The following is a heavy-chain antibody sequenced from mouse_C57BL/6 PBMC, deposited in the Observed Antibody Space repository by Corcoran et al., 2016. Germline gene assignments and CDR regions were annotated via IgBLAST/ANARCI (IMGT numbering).Heavy chain of an antibody. J-gene: IGHJ4*01. V-gene: IGHV1-18*01. CDR3: ARSGSNWGHAMDY. CDR2: INPNNGGT. D-gene: IGHD4-1*01. CDR1: GYTFTDYN. Sequence: EVQLQQSGPELVKPGASVQITCKASGYTFTDYNMDWVKQSHGKSLEWIGDINPNNGGTIYNQKFKGKATLTVDKSSSTAYMELRSLTSEDTAVYYCARSGSNWGHAMDYWGQGTSVTVSS.